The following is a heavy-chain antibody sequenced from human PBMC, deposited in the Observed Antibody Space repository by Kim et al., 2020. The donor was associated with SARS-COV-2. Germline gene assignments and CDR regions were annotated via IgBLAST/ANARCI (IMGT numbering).Heavy chain of an antibody. Sequence: GGSLRLSCAASGFTFSSYGMHWVRQAPGKGLEWVAVIWYDGSNKYYADSVKGRFTISRDNSKNTLYLQMNSLRAEDTAVYYCAKGFTIFGGRGFDPWGQGTLVTVSS. CDR1: GFTFSSYG. J-gene: IGHJ5*02. CDR3: AKGFTIFGGRGFDP. CDR2: IWYDGSNK. D-gene: IGHD3-3*01. V-gene: IGHV3-33*06.